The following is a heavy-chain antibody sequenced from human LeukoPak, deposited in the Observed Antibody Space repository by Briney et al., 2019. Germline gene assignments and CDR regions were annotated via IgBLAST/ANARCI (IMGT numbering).Heavy chain of an antibody. CDR1: GGSISSSNW. Sequence: SRTLSLTCAVSGGSISSSNWWSWVRQPPGKGLEWIGEIYHSGSTNYNPSLKSRVTISVDKSKNQFSLKLSSVTAADTAVYYCARVRRSSSGWYVRQQLDYWGQGTLVTVSS. D-gene: IGHD6-19*01. V-gene: IGHV4-4*02. CDR3: ARVRRSSSGWYVRQQLDY. J-gene: IGHJ4*02. CDR2: IYHSGST.